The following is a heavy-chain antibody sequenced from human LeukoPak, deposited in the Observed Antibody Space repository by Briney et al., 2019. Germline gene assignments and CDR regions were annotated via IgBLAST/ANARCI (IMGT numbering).Heavy chain of an antibody. V-gene: IGHV3-66*01. D-gene: IGHD6-6*01. CDR2: IYSGGST. Sequence: PGGSLRLCCGASGFTVSTNYMSWVRQAPGKGLEWVSIIYSGGSTYYADSVKGRFTISRDNSKNTLYLQMNSLRAEDTAVYYCASYRYGSSFAFDIWGQGTMVTVSS. CDR1: GFTVSTNY. J-gene: IGHJ3*02. CDR3: ASYRYGSSFAFDI.